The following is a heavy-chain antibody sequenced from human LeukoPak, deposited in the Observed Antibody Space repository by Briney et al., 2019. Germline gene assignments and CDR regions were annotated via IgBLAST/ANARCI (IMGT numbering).Heavy chain of an antibody. D-gene: IGHD3-10*01. CDR2: ISPSGGST. Sequence: ASVKVSCKAFGYTFTSNYMHWVRQAPGQGPEWMGVISPSGGSTTYAQKFQGRVTMTEDTSTDTAYMELSSLRSEDTAVYYCATGEVRGVQYYFDYWGQGTLVTVSS. V-gene: IGHV1-46*01. CDR1: GYTFTSNY. CDR3: ATGEVRGVQYYFDY. J-gene: IGHJ4*02.